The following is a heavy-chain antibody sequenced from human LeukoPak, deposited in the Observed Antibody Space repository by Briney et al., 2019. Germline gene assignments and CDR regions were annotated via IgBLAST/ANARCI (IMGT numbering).Heavy chain of an antibody. Sequence: PSQTLSLTCAISGDSVSSNSAAWNWIRQSPSGGLEWLGRTYHRSRWYNDYAMSVKSRITINPDTSKNQFSLQLKSVTPEDTAVYYCARIVGGGQDFWGQGILVTVSS. J-gene: IGHJ4*02. CDR2: TYHRSRWYN. CDR1: GDSVSSNSAA. V-gene: IGHV6-1*01. D-gene: IGHD3-16*02. CDR3: ARIVGGGQDF.